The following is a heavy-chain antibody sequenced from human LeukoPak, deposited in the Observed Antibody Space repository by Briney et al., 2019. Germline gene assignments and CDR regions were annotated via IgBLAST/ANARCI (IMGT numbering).Heavy chain of an antibody. CDR1: GPSSTFSS. V-gene: IGHV1-18*01. CDR2: FTADNGNT. J-gene: IGHJ3*01. D-gene: IGHD6-19*01. CDR3: ARDQGPQWRLQDAFDV. Sequence: AAGNLSFYSAGPSSTFSSNSRVRQPQGQGHELKGGFTADNGNTNSAQNFQGRVTMTRDTSTSTAYMELRSLRSDDTAVYYCARDQGPQWRLQDAFDVWGQGTMVIVSS.